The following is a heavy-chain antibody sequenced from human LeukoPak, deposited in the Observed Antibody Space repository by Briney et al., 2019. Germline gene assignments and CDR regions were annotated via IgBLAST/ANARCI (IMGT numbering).Heavy chain of an antibody. V-gene: IGHV4-39*07. CDR1: GGSISSSSYY. J-gene: IGHJ4*02. CDR2: IYYSGST. D-gene: IGHD6-19*01. CDR3: ARAVYSSGWYENY. Sequence: SETLSLTCTVSGGSISSSSYYWGWIRQPPGKGLEWIGSIYYSGSTYYNPSLKSRVTISVDTSKNQFSLKLSSVTAADTAVYYCARAVYSSGWYENYWGQGTLVTVSS.